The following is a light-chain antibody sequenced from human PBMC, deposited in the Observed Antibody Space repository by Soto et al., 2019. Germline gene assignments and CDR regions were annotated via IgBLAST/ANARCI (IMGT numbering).Light chain of an antibody. V-gene: IGKV3-20*01. CDR1: QSVDRGH. CDR2: ATS. CDR3: LQYDTTPHT. Sequence: EIVLTQATDTLSLSRGERAYLSCRASQSVDRGHFGWYQHRPGQAPRLLMYATSSSATGIPDRFSGSTSGTDFTLTISRLEPEDCAVYYCLQYDTTPHTFGQGTKLEIK. J-gene: IGKJ2*01.